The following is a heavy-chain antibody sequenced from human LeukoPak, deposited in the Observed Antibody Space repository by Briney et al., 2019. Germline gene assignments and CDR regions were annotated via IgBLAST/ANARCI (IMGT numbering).Heavy chain of an antibody. CDR2: ISYDGNNK. D-gene: IGHD1-26*01. J-gene: IGHJ3*02. CDR3: ARGAAPHDAFDI. V-gene: IGHV3-30*04. CDR1: GLSFSNYA. Sequence: GGSLRLSCATSGLSFSNYAMHWLRQAPAKGLEWVTVISYDGNNKYYADSVKGRFTISRDDSKNTLYLQMDSLRAEDTAVYYCARGAAPHDAFDIWGQGTMVTVSS.